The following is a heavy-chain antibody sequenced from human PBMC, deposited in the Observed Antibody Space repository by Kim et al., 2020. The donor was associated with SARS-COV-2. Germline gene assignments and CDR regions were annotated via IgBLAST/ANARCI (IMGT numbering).Heavy chain of an antibody. CDR2: ISSDGSFT. J-gene: IGHJ4*02. CDR3: AHFGFDWLLYL. D-gene: IGHD3-9*01. CDR1: GYIFSHYW. Sequence: GGSLRLSCEGSGYIFSHYWMHWVRQAPGKGLEWVSRISSDGSFTGYAESVKGRFTISRDNAKNTLYLDMNSLRADDTAVYYCAHFGFDWLLYLWRPGTLVTVPS. V-gene: IGHV3-74*01.